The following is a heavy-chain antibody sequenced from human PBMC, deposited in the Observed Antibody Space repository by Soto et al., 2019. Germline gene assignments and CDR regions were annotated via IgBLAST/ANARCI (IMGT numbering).Heavy chain of an antibody. CDR1: GGTFTSYT. CDR3: ASPTPERYCSSTRCYWSWATYYFDY. CDR2: LIPMFDIA. V-gene: IGHV1-69*13. J-gene: IGHJ4*02. Sequence: ASVKVSCKASGGTFTSYTVYWVRQAPGQGLEWVGGLIPMFDIANYAEGFRGRVMITADEATNTASMELSSLTSADTAVYYCASPTPERYCSSTRCYWSWATYYFDYWGQGTLVTVSS. D-gene: IGHD2-2*01.